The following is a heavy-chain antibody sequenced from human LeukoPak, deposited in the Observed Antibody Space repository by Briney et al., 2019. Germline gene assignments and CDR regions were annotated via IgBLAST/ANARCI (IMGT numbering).Heavy chain of an antibody. CDR2: TKSKTDGGTT. CDR3: TTAYYYDSSGYYPYYFDY. Sequence: GGSLRLSCPASGSTFSNAWMSWVRQAPGKGLEWVGRTKSKTDGGTTDYAAPVKGRFTISRDDSKNTLYLQMNSLKTEDTAVYYCTTAYYYDSSGYYPYYFDYWGQGTLVTVSS. D-gene: IGHD3-22*01. CDR1: GSTFSNAW. J-gene: IGHJ4*02. V-gene: IGHV3-15*01.